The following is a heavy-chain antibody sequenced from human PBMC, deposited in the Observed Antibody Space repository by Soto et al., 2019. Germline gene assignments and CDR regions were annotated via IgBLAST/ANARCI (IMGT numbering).Heavy chain of an antibody. D-gene: IGHD2-15*01. CDR2: LVVGTGNT. CDR1: GFTFRSSA. Sequence: SVKVSCKTSGFTFRSSAVQWVRQARGQRLGWIGWLVVGTGNTNYAQKFQQRVTISSDRSTNTVSMELSSLTSEDTAVYYCATGAYCSGGSCSDYYYYYYGMDLWGQGTTVTVSS. CDR3: ATGAYCSGGSCSDYYYYYYGMDL. J-gene: IGHJ6*02. V-gene: IGHV1-58*01.